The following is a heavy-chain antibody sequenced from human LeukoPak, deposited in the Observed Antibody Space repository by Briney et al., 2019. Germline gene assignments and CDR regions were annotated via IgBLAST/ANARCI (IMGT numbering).Heavy chain of an antibody. D-gene: IGHD3-3*01. J-gene: IGHJ6*02. CDR2: MNPNSGNT. CDR3: ARAGTIFGVVLTYGMDV. CDR1: GYTFTSYD. Sequence: ASVKVSCKASGYTFTSYDINWVRQATGQGLEWMGWMNPNSGNTGYAQKFQGRVTMTRNTSISTAYMELSSLRSEDTAVYYCARAGTIFGVVLTYGMDVWGQGTTVTVSS. V-gene: IGHV1-8*01.